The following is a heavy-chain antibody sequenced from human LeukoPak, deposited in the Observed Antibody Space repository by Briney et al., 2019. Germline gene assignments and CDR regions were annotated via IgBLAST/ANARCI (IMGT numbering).Heavy chain of an antibody. CDR3: ARDQTTVNVVPASTGSSYYYYYYGMDV. D-gene: IGHD2-2*01. J-gene: IGHJ6*02. Sequence: GGSLRLSCAASGFTFNSYGMHWVRQAPGKGLEWVAVIYFDGSNKYYADSVKGRFTISRDNSKNTLYLQMNSLRAEDTAVYHCARDQTTVNVVPASTGSSYYYYYYGMDVWGQGTTVTVSS. V-gene: IGHV3-33*01. CDR1: GFTFNSYG. CDR2: IYFDGSNK.